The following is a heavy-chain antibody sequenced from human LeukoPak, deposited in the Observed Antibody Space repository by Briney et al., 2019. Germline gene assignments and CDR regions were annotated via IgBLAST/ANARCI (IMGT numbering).Heavy chain of an antibody. Sequence: GESLKISCQGSGYNFTTYWIGWVRQMPGKGLEWMGIIYPGDSDTRYSPSFQGQVTISAAKSNSTAYLQWSSLRASDTAMYYCARRRVDSFTVDYWGQGTLVTVSS. CDR1: GYNFTTYW. CDR3: ARRRVDSFTVDY. J-gene: IGHJ4*02. CDR2: IYPGDSDT. D-gene: IGHD3/OR15-3a*01. V-gene: IGHV5-51*01.